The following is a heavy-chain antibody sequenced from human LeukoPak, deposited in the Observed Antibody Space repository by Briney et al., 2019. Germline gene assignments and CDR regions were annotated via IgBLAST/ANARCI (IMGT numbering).Heavy chain of an antibody. Sequence: GGSLRLSCAASGFTFSSYSMSWVRQAPGKGLEWVSSISSSSSYIYYADSVKGRFTISRDNAKNSLYLQMNSLRAEDTAVYYCARAVVVVAATAYYYYGMDVWGQGTTVTVSS. CDR2: ISSSSSYI. CDR3: ARAVVVVAATAYYYYGMDV. D-gene: IGHD2-15*01. V-gene: IGHV3-21*04. CDR1: GFTFSSYS. J-gene: IGHJ6*02.